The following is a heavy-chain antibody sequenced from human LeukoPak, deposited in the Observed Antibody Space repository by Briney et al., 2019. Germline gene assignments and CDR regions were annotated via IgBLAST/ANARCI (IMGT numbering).Heavy chain of an antibody. D-gene: IGHD3-3*01. Sequence: SETLSLTCAVYGGSFSGYYWSWIRQPPGKGLEWIGEINHSGSTNYNPSLKSRVTISVDTSKNQFSLKLSSVTAADTAVYYCARLFWSGNYYMDVWGKGKDMDVWGKGTTVTVSS. CDR1: GGSFSGYY. J-gene: IGHJ6*03. CDR3: ARLFWSGNYYMDVWGKGKDMDV. CDR2: INHSGST. V-gene: IGHV4-34*01.